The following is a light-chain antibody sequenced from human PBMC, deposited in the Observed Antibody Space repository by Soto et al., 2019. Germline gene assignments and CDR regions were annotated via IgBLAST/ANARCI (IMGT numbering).Light chain of an antibody. Sequence: EILFTQSPGSLSLSPGERATLSCRASQNVSSTYLAWYQQKPGQPPRLLIYGASSRANGIPDRFSGSVSGTDFTLTIRRLEPEDFALYYCQQFGASLTWTFGQGTKVDIK. V-gene: IGKV3-20*01. CDR2: GAS. J-gene: IGKJ1*01. CDR1: QNVSSTY. CDR3: QQFGASLTWT.